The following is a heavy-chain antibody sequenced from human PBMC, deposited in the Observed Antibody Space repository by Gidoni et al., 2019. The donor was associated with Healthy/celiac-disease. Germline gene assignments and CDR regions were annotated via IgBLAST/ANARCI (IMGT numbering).Heavy chain of an antibody. Sequence: EVQLLESGGGLVQPGGSLRLSCAASGFPFSSYAMSWVRQAPGKGLEWGACISGGGCSTYYAYSVKGRFTISRDNSKNTLYLQMNSLRAEDTAVYYCEKECRGSLGAFDIWGQGTMVTVSS. CDR3: EKECRGSLGAFDI. D-gene: IGHD2-15*01. CDR2: ISGGGCST. J-gene: IGHJ3*02. CDR1: GFPFSSYA. V-gene: IGHV3-23*01.